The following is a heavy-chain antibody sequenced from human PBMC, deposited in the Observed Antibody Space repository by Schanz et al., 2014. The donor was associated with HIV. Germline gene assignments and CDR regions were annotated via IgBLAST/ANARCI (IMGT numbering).Heavy chain of an antibody. J-gene: IGHJ3*02. D-gene: IGHD3-22*01. V-gene: IGHV3-33*01. CDR3: ARTAPTKYYYDSSGVRGAFDI. CDR1: GFTFSSYG. Sequence: QVQLVESGGGVVQPGKSLRLSCAASGFTFSSYGMHWVRQAPGKGLEWVAVIWYDGSNKYYTDSVKGRFTISRDSSKNTLYLQMNSLRAEDTAVYYCARTAPTKYYYDSSGVRGAFDIWGQGTMVTVSS. CDR2: IWYDGSNK.